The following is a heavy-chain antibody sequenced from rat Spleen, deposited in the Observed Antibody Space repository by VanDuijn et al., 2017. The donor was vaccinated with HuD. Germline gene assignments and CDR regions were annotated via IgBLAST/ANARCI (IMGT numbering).Heavy chain of an antibody. J-gene: IGHJ2*01. CDR2: MRYDGDT. V-gene: IGHV2-63*01. CDR3: ARDGGDY. CDR1: GFSLTRHT. Sequence: QVQLKESGPGLVQPSQTLSLTCTVSGFSLTRHTVSWIRQPPGKGLEWMGRMRYDGDTYYNSALKSRLSISRDTSKNQVFLKMNNLQTEETATYYCARDGGDYWGQGVMVTVSS.